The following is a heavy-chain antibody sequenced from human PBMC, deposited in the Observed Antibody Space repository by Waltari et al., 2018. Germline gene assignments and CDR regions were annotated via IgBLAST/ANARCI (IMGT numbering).Heavy chain of an antibody. CDR3: ARNAIFGVVITNWFDP. D-gene: IGHD3-3*01. V-gene: IGHV1-69*14. Sequence: QVQLVQSGAEVTKPGSSVTVSCKASGGTFSSYAISWVRQAPGQGLEWMGGIIPIFGTANYAQKYQGRVTITADKTASTGYMELSSLRSEDTAVYYCARNAIFGVVITNWFDPWGQGTLVTVSS. J-gene: IGHJ5*02. CDR2: IIPIFGTA. CDR1: GGTFSSYA.